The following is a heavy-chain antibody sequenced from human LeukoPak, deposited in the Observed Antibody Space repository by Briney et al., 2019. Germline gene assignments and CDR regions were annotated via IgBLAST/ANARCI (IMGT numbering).Heavy chain of an antibody. CDR2: ISGSGGST. Sequence: GGSLRLSCAASGFTFSSYAMSWVRLAPGKGLEWVSAISGSGGSTYYAGSVKGRFTISRDNSKNRLYLQMNSLRGEDTAVYYCARDRRSSTSCYVDYWGQGTRVTVSS. V-gene: IGHV3-23*01. D-gene: IGHD2-2*01. CDR1: GFTFSSYA. CDR3: ARDRRSSTSCYVDY. J-gene: IGHJ4*02.